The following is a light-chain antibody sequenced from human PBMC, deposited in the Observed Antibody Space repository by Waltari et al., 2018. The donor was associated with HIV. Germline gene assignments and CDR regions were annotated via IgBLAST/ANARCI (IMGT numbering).Light chain of an antibody. CDR2: DAS. Sequence: IVLTQSPATLSLSPGERVTLSCRASQTVSSSLAWYQQKPGQSPRLLIYDASSRAAGIPARFSGSGSGTDFTLTISSLEPEDFAVYYCQQRSNWPPSITFGQGTRLEIK. CDR3: QQRSNWPPSIT. CDR1: QTVSSS. V-gene: IGKV3-11*01. J-gene: IGKJ5*01.